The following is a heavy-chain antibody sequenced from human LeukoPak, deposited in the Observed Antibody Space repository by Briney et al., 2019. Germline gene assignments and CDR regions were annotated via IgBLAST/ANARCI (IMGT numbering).Heavy chain of an antibody. D-gene: IGHD6-19*01. V-gene: IGHV4-39*01. J-gene: IGHJ4*02. CDR2: IYYRGST. CDR3: ARQVVAVAGTGYFDY. CDR1: GGSIRSSSYY. Sequence: SETLSLTCTVSGGSIRSSSYYWGSIRQPPGKGLEWIGSIYYRGSTYYNASLKSRGTISVDTSKNQFSLKLNSVTAADTAVYFCARQVVAVAGTGYFDYWGQGTLVTVSS.